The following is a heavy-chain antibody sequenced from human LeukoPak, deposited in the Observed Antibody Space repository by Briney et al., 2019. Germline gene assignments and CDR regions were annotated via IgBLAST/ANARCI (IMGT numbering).Heavy chain of an antibody. Sequence: AGGSLRLSCAGSGFTFDDYAMHWVRQTPGKGLEWVSGISWNSGNIAYADFVGGRFTISRDNAKNSLSLQMNSLSDEDTAVDYCAKDAYGGATFFYYMDVWGKGTTVTVSS. J-gene: IGHJ6*03. CDR2: ISWNSGNI. V-gene: IGHV3-9*01. D-gene: IGHD2/OR15-2a*01. CDR3: AKDAYGGATFFYYMDV. CDR1: GFTFDDYA.